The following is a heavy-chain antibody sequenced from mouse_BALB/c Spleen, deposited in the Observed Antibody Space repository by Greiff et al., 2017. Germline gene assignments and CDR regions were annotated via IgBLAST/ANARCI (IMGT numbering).Heavy chain of an antibody. D-gene: IGHD1-2*01. CDR1: GYTFTSYY. V-gene: IGHV1S81*02. CDR2: INPSNGGT. Sequence: QVQLKQSGAELVKPGASVKLSCKASGYTFTSYYMYWVKQRPGQGLEWIGEINPSNGGTNFNEKFKSKATLTVDKSSSTAYMQLSSLTSEDSAVYYCTRNYYGYVGYAMDYWGQGTSVTVSS. J-gene: IGHJ4*01. CDR3: TRNYYGYVGYAMDY.